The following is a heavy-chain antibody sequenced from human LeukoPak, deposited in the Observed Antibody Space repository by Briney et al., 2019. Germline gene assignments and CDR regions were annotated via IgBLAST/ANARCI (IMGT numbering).Heavy chain of an antibody. J-gene: IGHJ3*02. CDR3: VRGHVAVAAHDDAFDI. V-gene: IGHV3-21*01. CDR1: GFTFSSYS. Sequence: GGSLRLSCAASGFTFSSYSMNWVRQAPGKGLEWVSSISTSSSYIYYADSVKGRFTISRDNAKNSLYLQMNSLRAEDTAVYYCVRGHVAVAAHDDAFDIWGQGTMVTVS. D-gene: IGHD6-19*01. CDR2: ISTSSSYI.